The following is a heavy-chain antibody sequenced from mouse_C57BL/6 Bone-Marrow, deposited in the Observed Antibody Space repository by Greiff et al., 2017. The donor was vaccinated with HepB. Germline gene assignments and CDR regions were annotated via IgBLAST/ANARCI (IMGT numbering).Heavy chain of an antibody. CDR2: IYPGDGDT. Sequence: QVQLKQSGPELVKPGASVKISCKASGYAFSSSWMNWVKQRPGKGLEWIGRIYPGDGDTNYNGKFKGKATLTAHKSSSTAYMQLSSLTSEDSAVYFCARGGYDVREFAYWGQGTLVTVSA. CDR3: ARGGYDVREFAY. J-gene: IGHJ3*01. CDR1: GYAFSSSW. V-gene: IGHV1-82*01. D-gene: IGHD2-2*01.